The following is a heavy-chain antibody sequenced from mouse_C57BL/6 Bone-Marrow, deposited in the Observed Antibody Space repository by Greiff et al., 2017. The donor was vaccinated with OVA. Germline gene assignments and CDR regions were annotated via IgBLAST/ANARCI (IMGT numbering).Heavy chain of an antibody. D-gene: IGHD2-5*01. J-gene: IGHJ2*01. CDR1: GFNIKDDY. CDR2: IDPENGDT. CDR3: TSCSNDY. Sequence: VQLQQSGAELVRPGASVKLSCTASGFNIKDDYMHWVKQRPEQGLEWIGWIDPENGDTEYASKFQGKATITADTSSNTAYLQLSSLTSEDTAVYYCTSCSNDYWGQGTTLTVSS. V-gene: IGHV14-4*01.